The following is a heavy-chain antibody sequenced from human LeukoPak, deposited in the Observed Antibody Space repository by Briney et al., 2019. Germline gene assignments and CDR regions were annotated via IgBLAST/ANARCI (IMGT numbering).Heavy chain of an antibody. CDR1: GFTFSSYS. V-gene: IGHV3-48*01. CDR2: ISSSSSTI. J-gene: IGHJ4*02. D-gene: IGHD3-22*01. CDR3: ARPRSSGYYWYFDY. Sequence: GESLKISCAASGFTFSSYSMNWVRQAPGKGLEWVSYISSSSSTIYYADSVKGRFTISRDNAKNSLYLQMNSLRAEDTAVYYCARPRSSGYYWYFDYWGQGTLVTVSS.